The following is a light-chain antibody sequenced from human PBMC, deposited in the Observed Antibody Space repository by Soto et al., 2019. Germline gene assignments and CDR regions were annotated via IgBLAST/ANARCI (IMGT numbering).Light chain of an antibody. CDR2: GAS. Sequence: DIQMTQSPSSLSASVGDRVTISCRASQSISRSVNWYQQRPGKAPNLLIYGASSLHSGVPSRFSGSGSGTYFALTISSLQPEYSATYYCQQSFNAPFTFGPGTEVDIK. CDR1: QSISRS. V-gene: IGKV1-39*01. J-gene: IGKJ3*01. CDR3: QQSFNAPFT.